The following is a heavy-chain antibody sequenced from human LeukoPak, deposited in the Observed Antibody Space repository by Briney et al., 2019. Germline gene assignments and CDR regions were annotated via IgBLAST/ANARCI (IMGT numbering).Heavy chain of an antibody. CDR1: GYTFTSYG. CDR3: ARSVGGWFFYYFDY. CDR2: ISAYNGNT. V-gene: IGHV1-18*01. J-gene: IGHJ4*02. D-gene: IGHD6-19*01. Sequence: GASVKVSXKASGYTFTSYGISWVRQAPGQGLEWMGWISAYNGNTNYAQKLQGRVTMTTDTSTSTAYMELRSLRSDDTAVYYCARSVGGWFFYYFDYWGQGTLVTVSS.